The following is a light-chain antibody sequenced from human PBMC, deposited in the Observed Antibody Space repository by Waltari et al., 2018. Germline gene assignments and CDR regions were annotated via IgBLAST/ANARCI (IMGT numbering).Light chain of an antibody. Sequence: VMTQSPATLSVSPGERATLSCRASQSVSINLSWYQQKPGQAPRLLMYSASIRAAGIPARFRGSGSGTEFTLTISSLQSEDIAVYYCQQHNDWPRTFGQGTKVEI. J-gene: IGKJ1*01. CDR3: QQHNDWPRT. CDR1: QSVSIN. CDR2: SAS. V-gene: IGKV3-15*01.